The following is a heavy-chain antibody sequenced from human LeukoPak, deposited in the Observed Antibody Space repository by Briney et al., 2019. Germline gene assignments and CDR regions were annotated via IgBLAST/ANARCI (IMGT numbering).Heavy chain of an antibody. D-gene: IGHD3-10*01. CDR1: GYRFTSYW. V-gene: IGHV5-51*01. CDR2: IYPGDSDT. Sequence: GESLKISCKGSGYRFTSYWIGWVRQMPGKGLEWMGIIYPGDSDTRSSPSFQGQVTIAADKSISTAYLQWSSLKASDTAMYYCARYGSGSYAENWFDPWGQGTLVTVSS. CDR3: ARYGSGSYAENWFDP. J-gene: IGHJ5*02.